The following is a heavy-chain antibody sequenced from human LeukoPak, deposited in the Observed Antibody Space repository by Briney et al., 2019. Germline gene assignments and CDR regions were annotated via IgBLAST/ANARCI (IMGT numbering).Heavy chain of an antibody. CDR1: GGSISSYY. CDR3: ARVPLMYSSSPSLYYYYYMDV. J-gene: IGHJ6*03. D-gene: IGHD6-13*01. CDR2: IYYSGST. Sequence: SETLSLTCTVSGGSISSYYWSWIRQPPGKGLEWIGYIYYSGSTNYNPSLKSRVTISVDTSNSHFSLKLSSVTAADTAVYYCARVPLMYSSSPSLYYYYYMDVWGKGTTVTVSS. V-gene: IGHV4-59*01.